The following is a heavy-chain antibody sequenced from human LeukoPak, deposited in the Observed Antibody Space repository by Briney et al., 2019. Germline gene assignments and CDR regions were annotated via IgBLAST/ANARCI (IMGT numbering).Heavy chain of an antibody. V-gene: IGHV1-3*01. Sequence: GASVKVSCKASGYTFTSYAMHWVRQAPGQRLEWMGWINAGNGNTKYSQKFQGRVTITRDASTSTAYMELSSLRSEDTAVYYCARDPGYGDSPGRYWRQGTLATVSS. D-gene: IGHD4-17*01. CDR3: ARDPGYGDSPGRY. J-gene: IGHJ4*02. CDR1: GYTFTSYA. CDR2: INAGNGNT.